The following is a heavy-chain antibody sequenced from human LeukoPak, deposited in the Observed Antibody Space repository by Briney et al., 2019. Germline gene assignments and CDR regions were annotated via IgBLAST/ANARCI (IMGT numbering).Heavy chain of an antibody. CDR1: GYTFTSYG. V-gene: IGHV1-18*01. CDR2: ISAYNGNT. CDR3: ATVGFRFLEWLPRFDY. Sequence: GASVKVSCKASGYTFTSYGISWVRQAPGQGLEWMGWISAYNGNTNYAQKLQGRVTMTTDTSTSTAYMELRSLRSDDTAVYYCATVGFRFLEWLPRFDYWGQGTLVTVSS. J-gene: IGHJ4*02. D-gene: IGHD3-3*01.